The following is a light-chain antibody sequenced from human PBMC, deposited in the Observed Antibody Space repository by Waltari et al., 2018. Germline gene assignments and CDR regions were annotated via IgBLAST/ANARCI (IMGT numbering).Light chain of an antibody. CDR3: SSYTSSSTFDVV. J-gene: IGLJ2*01. CDR2: DVS. V-gene: IGLV2-14*01. CDR1: RSDVGGYNY. Sequence: QSALTQPASASGSPGQSITISCTGTRSDVGGYNYVSWYQQHPGKAPKLMIYDVSKRPSGVSNRFSGSKSGNTASLTISGLQAEDEADYYCSSYTSSSTFDVVFGGGTKLTVL.